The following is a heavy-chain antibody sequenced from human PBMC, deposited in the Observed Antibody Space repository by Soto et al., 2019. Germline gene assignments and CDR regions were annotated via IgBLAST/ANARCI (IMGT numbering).Heavy chain of an antibody. J-gene: IGHJ6*02. V-gene: IGHV3-7*01. CDR1: GFTFSTYW. Sequence: EVQLVESGGGLVQPGGSLRLSCAASGFTFSTYWMTWVRQAPGKGLELVANIKQDGSEKHYVDSVKGRFSISRDNANNSLCLQRNSRRAEDAAVYYCARELLHNYEFLTGYYRAVPHYYGMDVWGQGSTVTVAS. CDR3: ARELLHNYEFLTGYYRAVPHYYGMDV. CDR2: IKQDGSEK. D-gene: IGHD3-9*01.